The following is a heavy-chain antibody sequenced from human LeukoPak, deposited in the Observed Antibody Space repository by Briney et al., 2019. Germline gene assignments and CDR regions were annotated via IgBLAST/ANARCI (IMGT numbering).Heavy chain of an antibody. CDR3: ARDLSGSLYFDY. Sequence: PSKTLSLTCTVSGASISSYYYNWIRQTAGRGLEWIGRLYISGSTDYNPSLKSRVTISVDTSKNQFSLRLSSVTAADTAVYFCARDLSGSLYFDYWGQGVLVTVSS. CDR1: GASISSYY. J-gene: IGHJ4*02. CDR2: LYISGST. D-gene: IGHD3-10*01. V-gene: IGHV4-4*07.